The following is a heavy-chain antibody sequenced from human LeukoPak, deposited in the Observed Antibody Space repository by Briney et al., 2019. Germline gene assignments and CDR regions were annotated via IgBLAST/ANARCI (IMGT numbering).Heavy chain of an antibody. CDR2: IYPGDSDT. J-gene: IGHJ4*02. CDR1: GYTFTNYW. CDR3: ARLKGGTTSSFDY. V-gene: IGHV5-51*01. D-gene: IGHD2-2*01. Sequence: GESLKISCKASGYTFTNYWIGWVRQMPGKGLEWMGIIYPGDSDTRYSPSFQGQVTISADKSTTTAYLHWSSLKASDTAMYYCARLKGGTTSSFDYRGQGTLVTVSS.